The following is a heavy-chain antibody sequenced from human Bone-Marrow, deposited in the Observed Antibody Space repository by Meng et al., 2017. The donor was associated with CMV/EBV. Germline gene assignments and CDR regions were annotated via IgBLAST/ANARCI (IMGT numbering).Heavy chain of an antibody. Sequence: GESLKISCAASGFTFSSYSMNWVRQAPGNGLEWVSSISSSSSYIYYADSVKGRFTISRDNAKNSLYLQMNSLRAEDTAVYYCARDLRIGACSGDTCYRVLDSWGQGTLVTVSS. CDR1: GFTFSSYS. D-gene: IGHD2-15*01. J-gene: IGHJ5*01. CDR3: ARDLRIGACSGDTCYRVLDS. CDR2: ISSSSSYI. V-gene: IGHV3-21*01.